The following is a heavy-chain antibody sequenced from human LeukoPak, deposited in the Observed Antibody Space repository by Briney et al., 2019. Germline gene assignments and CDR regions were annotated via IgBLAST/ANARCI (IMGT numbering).Heavy chain of an antibody. CDR1: GFTFSSYW. CDR2: IKPDGSDK. J-gene: IGHJ3*02. D-gene: IGHD3/OR15-3a*01. CDR3: ATAGLGSESAFDI. Sequence: SGGSLRLPCAASGFTFSSYWMTWVRQAPGKGLEWVANIKPDGSDKYYVDSVKGRFTISRDNAKNSLYLQMNSLRVEDTAVYYCATAGLGSESAFDIWGQGTMVTVSS. V-gene: IGHV3-7*03.